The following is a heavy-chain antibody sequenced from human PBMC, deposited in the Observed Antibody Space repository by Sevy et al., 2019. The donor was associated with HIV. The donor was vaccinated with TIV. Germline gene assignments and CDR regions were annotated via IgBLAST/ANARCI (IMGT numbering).Heavy chain of an antibody. V-gene: IGHV3-23*01. D-gene: IGHD2-2*01. CDR1: GFIFGTYA. CDR3: AKGDSTFYGLDV. Sequence: GGSLRLSCAASGFIFGTYAMSWVRQAPGKGLEWVSAISGSGGSTYNAASLKGRFTISRDNSKKKVYLQMNSLRAEDTAIYYCAKGDSTFYGLDVWGQGTTVTVSS. CDR2: ISGSGGST. J-gene: IGHJ6*02.